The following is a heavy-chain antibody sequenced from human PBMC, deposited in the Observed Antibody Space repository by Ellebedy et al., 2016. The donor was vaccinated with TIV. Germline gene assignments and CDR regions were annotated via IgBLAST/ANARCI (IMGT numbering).Heavy chain of an antibody. CDR1: GFSFSSYW. J-gene: IGHJ3*02. CDR3: ATDGSYGDYRSPTHAFEI. Sequence: GESLKISCAASGFSFSSYWMTWVRQAPGKGLEWVANIRVDGNEKYYVDSVKGRFTISRDNAKDSLYLLMNSLSAEDTGVYYCATDGSYGDYRSPTHAFEIWGQGTVVAVSS. CDR2: IRVDGNEK. V-gene: IGHV3-7*01. D-gene: IGHD4-17*01.